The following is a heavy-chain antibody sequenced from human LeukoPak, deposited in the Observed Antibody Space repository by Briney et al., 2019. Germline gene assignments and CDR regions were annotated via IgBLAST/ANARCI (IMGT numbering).Heavy chain of an antibody. CDR3: AKVTYSSGWYRGDSFDY. CDR1: GFTFSSYA. D-gene: IGHD6-19*01. V-gene: IGHV3-23*01. Sequence: GGSLRLSCATSGFTFSSYAMSWVRQAPGKGLEWVSAISGNSGSTYYADSAKGRFTISRDNSKNTLYLQMSSLRAEDTAVYYCAKVTYSSGWYRGDSFDYWGQGTLVTVSS. CDR2: ISGNSGST. J-gene: IGHJ4*02.